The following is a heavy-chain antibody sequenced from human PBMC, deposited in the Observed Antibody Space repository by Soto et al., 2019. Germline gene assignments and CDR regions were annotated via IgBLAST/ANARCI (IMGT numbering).Heavy chain of an antibody. CDR3: ARHGFGSLHGLVDV. Sequence: QVQLQESGPGLVKPSETLSLTCTVSGGSITNYYCSWFRQPPGKGLEWIGYIQYSGYSAYNLSLKRRVTMSRDTSKTQFSLMLESVPATDTAVYYCARHGFGSLHGLVDVWGQGTTVIVSS. J-gene: IGHJ6*02. D-gene: IGHD3-10*01. CDR2: IQYSGYS. CDR1: GGSITNYY. V-gene: IGHV4-59*08.